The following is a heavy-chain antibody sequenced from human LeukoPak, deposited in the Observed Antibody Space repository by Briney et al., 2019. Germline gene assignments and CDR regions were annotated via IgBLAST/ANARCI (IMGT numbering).Heavy chain of an antibody. CDR1: GFTFSSYG. CDR2: IWYDGSNK. CDR3: ARDYCGGDCYSFDP. D-gene: IGHD2-21*01. Sequence: PGRSLRLSCAASGFTFSSYGVHWVRQAPGKGLEWVAVIWYDGSNKYYADSVKGRFTISRDNSKNTLYLQMNSLRAEDTAVYYCARDYCGGDCYSFDPWGQGTLVTVSS. V-gene: IGHV3-33*01. J-gene: IGHJ5*02.